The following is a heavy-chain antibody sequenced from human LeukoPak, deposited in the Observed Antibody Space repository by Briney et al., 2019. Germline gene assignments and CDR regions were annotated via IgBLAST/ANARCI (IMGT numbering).Heavy chain of an antibody. V-gene: IGHV4-31*03. CDR3: ARSSQGNWFDP. Sequence: YPSETLSLTCTVSGGSISSGGYYWSWIRQHPGKGLEWIGYIYYSGNTYSNPSLKSRVTISVDTSKNQFSLKLSSVTAADTAVYYCARSSQGNWFDPWGQGTLVTVSS. J-gene: IGHJ5*02. CDR1: GGSISSGGYY. CDR2: IYYSGNT.